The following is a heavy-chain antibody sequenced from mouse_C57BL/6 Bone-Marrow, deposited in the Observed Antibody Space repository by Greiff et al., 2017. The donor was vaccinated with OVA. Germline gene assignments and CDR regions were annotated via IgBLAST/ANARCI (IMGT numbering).Heavy chain of an antibody. Sequence: VQLQQSGPGLVQPSQSLSITCTVSGFSLTSYGVHWVRQPPGKGLEWLGVIWSGGSTDYNAAFISRLSISKDNSKSQVFFKMNSLQADDTAIYYCATSTYYSNYEDAMDYWGQGTSVTVSS. CDR1: GFSLTSYG. J-gene: IGHJ4*01. CDR3: ATSTYYSNYEDAMDY. CDR2: IWSGGST. V-gene: IGHV2-4*01. D-gene: IGHD2-5*01.